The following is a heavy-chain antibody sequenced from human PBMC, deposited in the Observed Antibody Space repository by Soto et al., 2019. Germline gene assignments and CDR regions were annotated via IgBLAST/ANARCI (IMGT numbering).Heavy chain of an antibody. V-gene: IGHV3-30*18. D-gene: IGHD2-2*01. CDR1: GFTFSNYG. Sequence: GGSLRLSCAASGFTFSNYGMHWVRQAPGKGLEWVAVISYDGSDKYYADSVKGRFSISRDNSKNTLYLQMNSLRAEDTAVYYCTKVTGYCSSSSCRRDYYYYYGMDVWGQGTTVTVSS. CDR3: TKVTGYCSSSSCRRDYYYYYGMDV. J-gene: IGHJ6*02. CDR2: ISYDGSDK.